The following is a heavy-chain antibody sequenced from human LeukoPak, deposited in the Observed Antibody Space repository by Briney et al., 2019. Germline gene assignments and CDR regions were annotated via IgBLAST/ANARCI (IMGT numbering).Heavy chain of an antibody. CDR3: ARMGVDYATLRYYYYMDV. D-gene: IGHD4-17*01. Sequence: AASVKVSCKASGGTFSSYAISWVRQAPGQGLEWMGWMNPNSGNTGYAQKFQGRVTITRNTSISTAYMELSSLRSEDTAVYYCARMGVDYATLRYYYYMDVWGKGTTVTVSS. CDR2: MNPNSGNT. V-gene: IGHV1-8*03. J-gene: IGHJ6*03. CDR1: GGTFSSYA.